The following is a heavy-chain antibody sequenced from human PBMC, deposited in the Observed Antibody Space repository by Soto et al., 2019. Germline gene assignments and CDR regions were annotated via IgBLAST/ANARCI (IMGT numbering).Heavy chain of an antibody. CDR3: ARAYGSGYMDV. Sequence: QVQLQESDPGLVKPSQTLSLTCTVSGCSISSGGYYWSWIRQRPGKVLEWIGYIYYSGSTYYNPSLKCRVTISVDTSKNHFSLKLGSVTAEDTAVYYCARAYGSGYMDVWGQGTTVTVSS. V-gene: IGHV4-31*03. D-gene: IGHD3-10*01. CDR2: IYYSGST. J-gene: IGHJ6*02. CDR1: GCSISSGGYY.